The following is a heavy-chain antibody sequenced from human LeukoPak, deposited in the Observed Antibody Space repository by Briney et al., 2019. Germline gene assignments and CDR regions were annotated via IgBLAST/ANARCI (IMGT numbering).Heavy chain of an antibody. D-gene: IGHD6-13*01. V-gene: IGHV3-23*01. CDR2: ITGNGDYT. J-gene: IGHJ5*02. CDR1: RFTFSNYA. Sequence: GGSLRLSCAASRFTFSNYAMSWVRQAPGKGLEWVSAITGNGDYTDYADSVKGRFTISRDNSKNTLYLQMNSLRAEDTAVYYCAKYRRGAAGHNWFDPWGQGTLVTVSS. CDR3: AKYRRGAAGHNWFDP.